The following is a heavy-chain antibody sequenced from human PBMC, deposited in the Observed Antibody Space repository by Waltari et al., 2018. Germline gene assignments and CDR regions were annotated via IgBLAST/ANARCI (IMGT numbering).Heavy chain of an antibody. V-gene: IGHV4-39*07. CDR2: IFYSGST. CDR3: ARDPGRTTVTTGDAFDI. Sequence: QLQLQESGPGLVKPSETLSLTCTVSGGSISSSSYYWGWIRQPPGKGLEWIGSIFYSGSTYYNPSLKGRVTISVDTSKNHFSLKLGSVTAADTAVYYCARDPGRTTVTTGDAFDIWGQGTMVTVSS. CDR1: GGSISSSSYY. D-gene: IGHD4-17*01. J-gene: IGHJ3*02.